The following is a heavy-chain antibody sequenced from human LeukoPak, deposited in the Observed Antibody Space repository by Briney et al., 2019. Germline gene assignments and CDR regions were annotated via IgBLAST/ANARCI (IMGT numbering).Heavy chain of an antibody. CDR3: ARDFGYCSSTSCQFGTG. V-gene: IGHV1-69*04. CDR1: GGTFSSYA. J-gene: IGHJ4*02. CDR2: IIPILGIA. D-gene: IGHD2-2*01. Sequence: SVKVSCKASGGTFSSYAISWVRQAPGQGLEWMGRIIPILGIANYAQKFQGRVTITADKSTSTAYMELSSLRSEDTAVYYCARDFGYCSSTSCQFGTGWGQGTLVTVSS.